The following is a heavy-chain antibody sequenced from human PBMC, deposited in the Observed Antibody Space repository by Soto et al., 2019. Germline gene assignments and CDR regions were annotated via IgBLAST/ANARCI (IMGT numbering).Heavy chain of an antibody. J-gene: IGHJ4*02. CDR3: AKDRRAGGNYGFYSDF. CDR2: SSATGSGT. V-gene: IGHV3-23*01. Sequence: GGSLRLSCAVSGFTFRSYGITWVRQAPGKGLEWISFSSATGSGTYYADSVKGRFTISRDSSKNTLYLQMTSLRADDTAVYYCAKDRRAGGNYGFYSDFWGQGALVTVSS. CDR1: GFTFRSYG. D-gene: IGHD1-7*01.